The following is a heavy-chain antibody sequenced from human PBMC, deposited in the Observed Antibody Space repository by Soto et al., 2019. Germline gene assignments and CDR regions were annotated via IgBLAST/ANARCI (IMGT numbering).Heavy chain of an antibody. CDR3: ARGNYKLYYYYYGMDV. D-gene: IGHD1-7*01. Sequence: SLTCAVSGGSISSSNWWSWVRQPPGKGPEWIGEIYHSGSTNYNPSLKSRVTISVDKSKNQFSLKLSSVTAADTAVYYCARGNYKLYYYYYGMDVWGQGTTVTVSS. CDR2: IYHSGST. V-gene: IGHV4-4*02. CDR1: GGSISSSNW. J-gene: IGHJ6*02.